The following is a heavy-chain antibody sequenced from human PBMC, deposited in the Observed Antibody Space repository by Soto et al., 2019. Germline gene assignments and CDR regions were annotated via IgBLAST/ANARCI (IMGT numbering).Heavy chain of an antibody. CDR3: ARAGFSYGHLLF. Sequence: SETLSLTCNVSGGPIKTGDYYWNWIRQPPGKGLEWIGYVFYSGATNYSPSLKSRAAISMDTSKNQFSLSLTSVTAADTAVYYCARAGFSYGHLLFWGQGSRVTVSS. V-gene: IGHV4-30-4*01. D-gene: IGHD3-10*01. J-gene: IGHJ4*02. CDR2: VFYSGAT. CDR1: GGPIKTGDYY.